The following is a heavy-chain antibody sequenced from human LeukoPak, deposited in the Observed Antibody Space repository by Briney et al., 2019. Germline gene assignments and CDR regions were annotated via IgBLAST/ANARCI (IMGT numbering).Heavy chain of an antibody. CDR2: ISGSGGST. J-gene: IGHJ6*03. D-gene: IGHD3-22*01. V-gene: IGHV3-23*01. Sequence: GGSLRLSCAASGFTSSSYAMSWVRQAPGKGLEWVSAISGSGGSTYYADSVKGRFTISRDNSKNTLYLQMNSLRAEDTAVYYCAKPPYYYDSSGYYYYMDVWGKGTTVTVSS. CDR3: AKPPYYYDSSGYYYYMDV. CDR1: GFTSSSYA.